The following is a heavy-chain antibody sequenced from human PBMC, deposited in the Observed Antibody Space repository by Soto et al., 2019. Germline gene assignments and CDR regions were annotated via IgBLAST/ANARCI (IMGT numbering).Heavy chain of an antibody. CDR2: ISYDGSNK. V-gene: IGHV3-30-3*01. CDR3: ARDKYEWLISYNWFDP. D-gene: IGHD3-3*01. J-gene: IGHJ5*02. Sequence: GGSLRLSCAASGFTFSSYAMHWVRQAPGKGLEWVAVISYDGSNKYYADSVKGRFTISRDNSKNTLYLQMNSLRAEDTAVYYCARDKYEWLISYNWFDPWGQGTLVTVSS. CDR1: GFTFSSYA.